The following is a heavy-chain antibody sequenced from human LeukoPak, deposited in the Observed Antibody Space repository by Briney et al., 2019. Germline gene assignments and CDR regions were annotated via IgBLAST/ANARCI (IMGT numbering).Heavy chain of an antibody. D-gene: IGHD6-13*01. CDR3: ARGLGSSSWYNWFDP. Sequence: ASVRVSCKASGYTFTSYGISWVRQAPGQGLEWMGWISAYNGNTNYAQKLQGRVTMTTDTSTSTAYMELRSLRSDDTAVYYCARGLGSSSWYNWFDPWGQGTLVTVSS. CDR2: ISAYNGNT. V-gene: IGHV1-18*01. J-gene: IGHJ5*02. CDR1: GYTFTSYG.